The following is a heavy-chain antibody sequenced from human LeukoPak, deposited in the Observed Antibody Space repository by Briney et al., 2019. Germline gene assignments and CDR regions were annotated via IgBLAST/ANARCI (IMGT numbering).Heavy chain of an antibody. Sequence: SETLSLTCTVSGDSLNNYYWALIRQPPGKGLEWIGYIYYSGSTNYNSSLKSRVTISVDTSKNQFSLKVTSVTAADTAVYYCARAAQKVQYYFDYWGQGTLVTVSS. CDR3: ARAAQKVQYYFDY. CDR2: IYYSGST. J-gene: IGHJ4*02. V-gene: IGHV4-59*01. CDR1: GDSLNNYY.